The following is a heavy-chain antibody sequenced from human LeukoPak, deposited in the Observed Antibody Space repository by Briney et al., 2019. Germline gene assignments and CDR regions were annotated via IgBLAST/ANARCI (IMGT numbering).Heavy chain of an antibody. Sequence: PGGSLRLSCAVSGFTVGSNYMTWVRQAPGKGLEWVSVIYSVGSIYYADSVKGRFTISRDISKNTVDLQLNSLRAEDTAVYYCASGKETSMAQGYWGQGTLVTVSS. V-gene: IGHV3-53*01. D-gene: IGHD5-18*01. CDR2: IYSVGSI. CDR3: ASGKETSMAQGY. J-gene: IGHJ4*02. CDR1: GFTVGSNY.